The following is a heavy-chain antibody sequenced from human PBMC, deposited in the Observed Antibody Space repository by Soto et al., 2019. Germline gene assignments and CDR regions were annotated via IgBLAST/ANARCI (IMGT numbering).Heavy chain of an antibody. CDR2: IYYSGST. V-gene: IGHV4-30-4*01. CDR3: ARFKYYDSSGYFSYYFDN. J-gene: IGHJ4*02. CDR1: GGSISSGDYY. Sequence: QVQLQESGPGLVKPSQTLSLTCTVSGGSISSGDYYWSWIRQPPGKGLEWIAYIYYSGSTYSNPSLKSRVTISVDTSKNQFSLKLSSVTAADTAVYYCARFKYYDSSGYFSYYFDNWGQGTLVTVSS. D-gene: IGHD3-22*01.